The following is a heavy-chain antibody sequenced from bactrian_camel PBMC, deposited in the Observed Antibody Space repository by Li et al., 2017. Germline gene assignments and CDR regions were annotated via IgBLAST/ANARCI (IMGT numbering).Heavy chain of an antibody. CDR2: IDEDGTT. Sequence: HVQLVESGGGSVQAGETLTLSCAISGLSFGDSDVGWYRQVPGNECELVASIDEDGTTSYDDSVRGRFTISQDNANNTVHLQMKNLKPEDTAMYYCVREVSHLGGQGTQVTVS. V-gene: IGHV3S56*01. D-gene: IGHD1*01. CDR1: GLSFGDSD. J-gene: IGHJ4*01.